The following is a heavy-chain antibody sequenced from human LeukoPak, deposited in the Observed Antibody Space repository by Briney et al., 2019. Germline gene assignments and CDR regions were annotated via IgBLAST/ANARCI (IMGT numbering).Heavy chain of an antibody. CDR1: GGSISSSSYY. Sequence: SETLSLTCTVSGGSISSSSYYWGWIRQPPGKGLEWIGSIYYSGSTYYNPSLKSRVTISVDTSKNQFSLKLSSVTAADTAVYYCASIDSSGYYGTFDYWGQGTLVTVSS. CDR2: IYYSGST. V-gene: IGHV4-39*07. D-gene: IGHD3-22*01. J-gene: IGHJ4*02. CDR3: ASIDSSGYYGTFDY.